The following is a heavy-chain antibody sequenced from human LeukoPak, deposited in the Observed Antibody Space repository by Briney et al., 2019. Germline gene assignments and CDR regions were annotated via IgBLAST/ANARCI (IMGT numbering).Heavy chain of an antibody. V-gene: IGHV1-69*05. CDR2: IIPIFGTA. J-gene: IGHJ2*01. D-gene: IGHD3-3*01. CDR3: ARWDPRFGVAAFDP. CDR1: GGTFSSYA. Sequence: SVKVSCKASGGTFSSYAISWVRQAPGQGLEWMGGIIPIFGTANYAQKFQGRVTITTDESTSTAYMELSSLRSEDTAVYYCARWDPRFGVAAFDPWGRGTLVTVSS.